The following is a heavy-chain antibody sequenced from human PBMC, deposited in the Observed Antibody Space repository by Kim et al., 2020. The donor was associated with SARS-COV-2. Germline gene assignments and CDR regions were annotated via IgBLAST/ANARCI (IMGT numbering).Heavy chain of an antibody. D-gene: IGHD1-1*01. CDR3: ARDGTGFWNMDV. Sequence: GRSLRLSCAASGFTFSSYDMHWVRQATGKGLEWVSAIGTAGDTYYPGSVKGRFTISRENAKNSLYLQMNSLRAGDTAVYYCARDGTGFWNMDVWGKGTTVTVSS. CDR1: GFTFSSYD. J-gene: IGHJ6*03. CDR2: IGTAGDT. V-gene: IGHV3-13*01.